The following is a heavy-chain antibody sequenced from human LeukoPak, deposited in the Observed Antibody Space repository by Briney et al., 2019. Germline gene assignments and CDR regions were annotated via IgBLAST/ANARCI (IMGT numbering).Heavy chain of an antibody. J-gene: IGHJ4*02. Sequence: PGGSLRLSCAASGFTFSSYSMSWVRQAPGKGLEWVSYISSSSSTIYYADSVKGRFTISRDNAKNSLYLQMNSLRAEDTAVYYCARDETAVAGTRYFDYWGQGTLVTVSS. CDR2: ISSSSSTI. D-gene: IGHD6-19*01. CDR3: ARDETAVAGTRYFDY. V-gene: IGHV3-48*01. CDR1: GFTFSSYS.